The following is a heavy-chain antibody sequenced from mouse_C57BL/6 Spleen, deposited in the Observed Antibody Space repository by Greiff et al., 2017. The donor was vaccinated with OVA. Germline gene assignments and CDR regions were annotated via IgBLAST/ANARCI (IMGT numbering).Heavy chain of an antibody. CDR3: ARDYGSSYSWFAY. Sequence: VKLVESGPGLVAPSQSLSITCTVSGFSFTSYGVHWVRQPPGKGLEWLVVIWSDGSTTYNSALNSRLSISKDNSKSQVFLKMNSLQTDDTAMYYCARDYGSSYSWFAYWGQGTLVTVSA. D-gene: IGHD1-1*01. V-gene: IGHV2-6*03. J-gene: IGHJ3*01. CDR1: GFSFTSYG. CDR2: IWSDGST.